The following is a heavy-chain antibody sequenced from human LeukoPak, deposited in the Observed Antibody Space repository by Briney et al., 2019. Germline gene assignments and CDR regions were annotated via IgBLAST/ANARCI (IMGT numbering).Heavy chain of an antibody. V-gene: IGHV1-46*01. J-gene: IGHJ3*02. CDR3: AREYYYDSSGYPEDEDAFDI. D-gene: IGHD3-22*01. CDR1: GYTFTSYY. CDR2: INPSGGST. Sequence: GASVKVSCKASGYTFTSYYMHWVRQAPGQGLEWMGIINPSGGSTSYAQKFQGRVTMTRDTSTSTAYMELSSLRSEDTAVYYCAREYYYDSSGYPEDEDAFDIWGQGTMVTVSS.